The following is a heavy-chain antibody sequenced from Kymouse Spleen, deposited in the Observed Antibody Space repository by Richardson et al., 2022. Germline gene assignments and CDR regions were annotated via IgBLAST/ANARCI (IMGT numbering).Heavy chain of an antibody. Sequence: QVQLVESGGGVVQPGRSLRLSCAASGFTFSSYGMHWVRQAPGKGLEWVAVISYDGSNKYYADSVKGRFTISRDNSKNTLYLQMNSLRAEDTAVYYCAKGREGFFDYWGQGTLVTVSS. D-gene: IGHD3-3*01. CDR2: ISYDGSNK. J-gene: IGHJ4*02. CDR1: GFTFSSYG. CDR3: AKGREGFFDY. V-gene: IGHV3-30*18.